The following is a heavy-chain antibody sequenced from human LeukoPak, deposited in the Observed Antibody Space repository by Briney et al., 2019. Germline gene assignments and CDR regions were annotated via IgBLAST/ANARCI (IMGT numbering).Heavy chain of an antibody. J-gene: IGHJ4*02. D-gene: IGHD3-10*01. CDR1: GFTFNSFW. V-gene: IGHV3-74*01. CDR2: MNEYATTR. Sequence: GGSLRLFCAASGFTFNSFWMHWGRQAPGKGLVWVSDMNEYATTRRYADSVKGRFTISRDNAKNTLYLQMNNLRAEDTAMYFCARGGVQPVDYWGQRTLVIVSS. CDR3: ARGGVQPVDY.